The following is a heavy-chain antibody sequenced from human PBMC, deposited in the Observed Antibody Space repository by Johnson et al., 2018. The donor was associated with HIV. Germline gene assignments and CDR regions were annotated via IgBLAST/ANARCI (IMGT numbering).Heavy chain of an antibody. D-gene: IGHD4-17*01. Sequence: QVLLLESGGGLVKPGGSLRLSCAASGFTFSDYYMTWIRQAPGKGLEWVSYISRSGSTIYYADSVKGRFTISRDNAKNSLYLQMNSLRVEDTALYYCARPADYDDYSRDAFDIWGQGTMVTVSS. J-gene: IGHJ3*02. CDR1: GFTFSDYY. CDR3: ARPADYDDYSRDAFDI. V-gene: IGHV3-11*04. CDR2: ISRSGSTI.